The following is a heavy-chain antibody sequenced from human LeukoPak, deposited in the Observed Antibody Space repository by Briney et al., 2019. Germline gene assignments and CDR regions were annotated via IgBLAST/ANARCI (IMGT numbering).Heavy chain of an antibody. D-gene: IGHD1-1*01. CDR2: IYSGGST. J-gene: IGHJ3*02. CDR3: VRATSSLAFDI. Sequence: GGSLRLSCAASGFSFSSDYINWVRQAPGKGLEWVSVIYSGGSTYYADSVEGRFTISRDTSKNTLHLHMNNLRPEDTAVYYCVRATSSLAFDIWGQGTKVTVSS. V-gene: IGHV3-53*05. CDR1: GFSFSSDY.